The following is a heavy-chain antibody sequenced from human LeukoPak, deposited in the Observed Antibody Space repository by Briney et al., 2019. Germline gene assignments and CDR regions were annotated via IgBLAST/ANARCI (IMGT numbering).Heavy chain of an antibody. V-gene: IGHV4-59*02. CDR1: GGSVSSYY. J-gene: IGHJ4*02. Sequence: SETLSLTCTVSGGSVSSYYWNWIRQPPGKGLEWIGYIYYSGSTNYNPSLKSRVTISVDTSKNQFSLKLNSVTAAGTAVYYCARWDSGSYFLDYWGQGTLVTVSS. CDR2: IYYSGST. CDR3: ARWDSGSYFLDY. D-gene: IGHD1-26*01.